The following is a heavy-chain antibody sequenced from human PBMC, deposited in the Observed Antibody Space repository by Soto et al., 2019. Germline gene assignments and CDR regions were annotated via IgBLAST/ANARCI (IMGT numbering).Heavy chain of an antibody. D-gene: IGHD3-22*01. J-gene: IGHJ4*02. V-gene: IGHV3-7*03. CDR1: GCTFGADW. CDR2: INRGGDDR. CDR3: TRDLDTRGSAPISGY. Sequence: ERSLRRSCVGSGCTFGADWMSWVRQAPGKGLEWVANINRGGDDRYYVDSVKGRFTISRDNAKNSLYLQMNSLRAEDTAVYYCTRDLDTRGSAPISGYWGQGTLVTVSS.